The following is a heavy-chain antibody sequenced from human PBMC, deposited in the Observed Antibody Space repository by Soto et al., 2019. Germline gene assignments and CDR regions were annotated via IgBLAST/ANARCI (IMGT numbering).Heavy chain of an antibody. CDR1: GFTFSSYA. V-gene: IGHV3-30*14. J-gene: IGHJ4*02. D-gene: IGHD2-2*01. CDR2: ISHDGINK. CDR3: GRCTSTSCHLGSDY. Sequence: GSLRLACTASGFTFSSYAMNWVRQAPGKGLEWVALISHDGINKYYADSVRGRFTISRDSSTNTLYLQMNSLRAADTAVYYCGRCTSTSCHLGSDYWGQGTLVTVYS.